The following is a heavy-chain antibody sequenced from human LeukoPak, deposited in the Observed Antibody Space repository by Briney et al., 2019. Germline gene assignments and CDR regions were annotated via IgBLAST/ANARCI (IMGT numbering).Heavy chain of an antibody. Sequence: ASVTVSCKASGYTFTGYYMHWVRQAPGQGLEWMGRINPNSGGTNYAQKLQGRVTMTTDTSTSTAYMELRSLRSDDTAVYYCARVRHDYVWGSYRYHPLDYWGQGTLVTVSS. CDR1: GYTFTGYY. CDR2: INPNSGGT. J-gene: IGHJ4*02. CDR3: ARVRHDYVWGSYRYHPLDY. D-gene: IGHD3-16*02. V-gene: IGHV1-2*06.